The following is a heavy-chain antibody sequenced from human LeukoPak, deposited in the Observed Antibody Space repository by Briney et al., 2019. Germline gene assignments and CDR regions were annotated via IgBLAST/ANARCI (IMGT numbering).Heavy chain of an antibody. D-gene: IGHD3-22*01. CDR1: GFSFSDNY. CDR2: ISGNSGYT. CDR3: ARDSHKFDSSGYYPDAFDI. V-gene: IGHV3-11*06. J-gene: IGHJ3*02. Sequence: GGSLRLSCAASGFSFSDNYMSWVRQAPGKGLEWISYISGNSGYTKYADSVKGRFTISRDNAKKSLYLQMHSLRAEDTAVYYCARDSHKFDSSGYYPDAFDIWGQGTMVTVSS.